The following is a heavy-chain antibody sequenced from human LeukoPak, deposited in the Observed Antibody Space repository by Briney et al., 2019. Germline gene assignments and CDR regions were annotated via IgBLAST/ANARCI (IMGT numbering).Heavy chain of an antibody. Sequence: SETLSLTCTVTGGSISNYYWSWIRQPPGKGLEWIGYIYISGSTNCNPSLKSRVTMSRDTSRYRFSLKLSSVTAADTAVYYCARGGWELELDYWGQGILVTVSS. CDR3: ARGGWELELDY. D-gene: IGHD1-26*01. CDR2: IYISGST. CDR1: GGSISNYY. V-gene: IGHV4-59*01. J-gene: IGHJ4*02.